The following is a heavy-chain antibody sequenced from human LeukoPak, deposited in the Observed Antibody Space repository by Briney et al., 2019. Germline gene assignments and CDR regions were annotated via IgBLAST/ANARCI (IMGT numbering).Heavy chain of an antibody. CDR1: GFTFSSYA. V-gene: IGHV3-30*14. CDR2: ISYDGSNK. D-gene: IGHD3-16*01. J-gene: IGHJ4*02. CDR3: TRWRGTNDY. Sequence: GGSLRLSCAASGFTFSSYAMHWVRQAPGKGLEWVAVISYDGSNKYYADSVKGRFTISRDNSKNTLYLQMNSLGAEDTAVYYCTRWRGTNDYWGQGTLVTVSS.